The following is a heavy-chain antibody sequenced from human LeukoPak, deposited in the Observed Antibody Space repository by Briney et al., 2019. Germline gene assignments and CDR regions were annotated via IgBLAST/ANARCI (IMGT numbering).Heavy chain of an antibody. D-gene: IGHD6-19*01. CDR2: INHSGST. J-gene: IGHJ4*02. V-gene: IGHV4-34*01. CDR1: GGSLSGYY. Sequence: SETLSLTCAVYGGSLSGYYWSWIRQPPGKGLEWIGEINHSGSTNYNPSLKSRVTISVDTSKNQFSLKLSSVTAADTAVYYCARGPPPWLVRRYYFDYWGQGTLVTVSS. CDR3: ARGPPPWLVRRYYFDY.